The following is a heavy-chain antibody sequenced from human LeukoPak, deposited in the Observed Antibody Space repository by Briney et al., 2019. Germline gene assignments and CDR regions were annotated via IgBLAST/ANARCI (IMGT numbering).Heavy chain of an antibody. CDR2: ISGSGTTM. J-gene: IGHJ3*02. D-gene: IGHD1-7*01. Sequence: GGSLRLSCAASGFSFNTYTMRWVRQAPGKGLEWLSYISGSGTTMYYADSVKGRFTISRDNAKNSLDLQMNSLRAEDTAVYYCGRDFGLTGTKRSFDIWGQGTMVTVSS. CDR3: GRDFGLTGTKRSFDI. V-gene: IGHV3-48*04. CDR1: GFSFNTYT.